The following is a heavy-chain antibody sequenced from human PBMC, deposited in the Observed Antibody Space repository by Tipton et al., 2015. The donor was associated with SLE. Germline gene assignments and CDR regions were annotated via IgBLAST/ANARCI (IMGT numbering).Heavy chain of an antibody. V-gene: IGHV1-46*01. Sequence: QLVQSGAEVRKPGASVKVSCKTSGYTFTSYYIHWVRQAPGQGLEWMGIINPTGGSTSFAQNLQGRVAMTRDTSTSTVYMELFSLRSDDTAVYYCARGPPWGWLQSFFDYWGQGTVVTVSS. CDR1: GYTFTSYY. CDR2: INPTGGST. D-gene: IGHD5-24*01. CDR3: ARGPPWGWLQSFFDY. J-gene: IGHJ4*02.